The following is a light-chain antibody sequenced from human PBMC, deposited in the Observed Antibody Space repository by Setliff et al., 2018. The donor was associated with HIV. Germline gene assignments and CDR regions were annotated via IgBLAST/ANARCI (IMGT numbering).Light chain of an antibody. CDR2: EVR. J-gene: IGLJ1*01. V-gene: IGLV2-14*01. Sequence: QSVLTQPASVSGSPGQSITISCTGTSSDVGGYNYVSWYQQHPGKAPKLIIYEVRNRPSGVSNRFSGSKSGNTASLTISGLQAEDEGDYYCSSYAITNTLPFGTGTKVT. CDR3: SSYAITNTLP. CDR1: SSDVGGYNY.